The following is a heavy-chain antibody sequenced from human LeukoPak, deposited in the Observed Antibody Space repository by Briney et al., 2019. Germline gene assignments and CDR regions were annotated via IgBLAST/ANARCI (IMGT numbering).Heavy chain of an antibody. V-gene: IGHV4-34*01. Sequence: SETLSLTCAVYGGSFSGYYWSWIRQPPGKGLEWIGEINHSGSTNYNPSLKSRVTISVDTSKNQFSLKLSSVTAADTAVYYCARGLQLWWISDYWGQGTLVTVSS. D-gene: IGHD5-18*01. J-gene: IGHJ4*02. CDR2: INHSGST. CDR3: ARGLQLWWISDY. CDR1: GGSFSGYY.